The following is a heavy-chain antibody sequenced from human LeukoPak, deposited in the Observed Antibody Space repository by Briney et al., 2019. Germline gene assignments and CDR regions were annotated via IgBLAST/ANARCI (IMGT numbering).Heavy chain of an antibody. V-gene: IGHV3-23*01. CDR3: AIAGDFWSGCSQI. CDR1: GFTFSSYA. D-gene: IGHD3-3*01. Sequence: GGSLRLSCAASGFTFSSYAMSWVRQAPGKGLEWVSAISGSGGSTYYADSVKGRFTISRDNSKNTLYLQMNSLRAEDTAVYYCAIAGDFWSGCSQIWGQGTMVTVSS. J-gene: IGHJ3*02. CDR2: ISGSGGST.